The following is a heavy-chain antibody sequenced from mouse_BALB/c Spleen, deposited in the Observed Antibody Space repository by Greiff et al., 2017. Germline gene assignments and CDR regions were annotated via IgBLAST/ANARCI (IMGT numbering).Heavy chain of an antibody. D-gene: IGHD3-2*01. Sequence: EVQLQESGGGLVKPGGSLKLSCAASGFTFSSYAMSWVRQSPEKRLEWVAEISSGGSYTYYPDTVTGRFTISRDNAKNTLYLEMSSLRSEDTAMYYCARIKTARATWFAYWGQGTLVTVSA. CDR2: ISSGGSYT. V-gene: IGHV5-9-4*01. CDR1: GFTFSSYA. J-gene: IGHJ3*01. CDR3: ARIKTARATWFAY.